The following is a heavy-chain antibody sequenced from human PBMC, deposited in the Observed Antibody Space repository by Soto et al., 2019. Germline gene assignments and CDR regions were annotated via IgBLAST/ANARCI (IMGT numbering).Heavy chain of an antibody. CDR1: GFTFSSYG. CDR3: ARDLNSSSWYGNHYYYYGMDV. CDR2: IWYDGSNK. J-gene: IGHJ6*02. V-gene: IGHV3-33*01. D-gene: IGHD6-13*01. Sequence: QVQLVESGGGVVQPGRSLRLSCAASGFTFSSYGMHWVRQAPGKGLEWVAVIWYDGSNKYYADSVKGRFTISRDNSKNTLYLQMNSLRAEDTAVYYCARDLNSSSWYGNHYYYYGMDVWGQGTTVTVSS.